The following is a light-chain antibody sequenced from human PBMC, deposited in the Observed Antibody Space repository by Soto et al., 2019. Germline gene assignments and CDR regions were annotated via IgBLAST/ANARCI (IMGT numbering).Light chain of an antibody. CDR3: QQSYRSPRA. CDR2: GAS. CDR1: QYVDTY. Sequence: DIQMTQSPSALSESVGDRVTITCRASQYVDTYLNWYQQKPGKAPKLLIYGASSLQSGVPSRFSGFGSGTEFTLTISSLQAEDSATYYCQQSYRSPRAFGQGTKVEVK. V-gene: IGKV1-39*01. J-gene: IGKJ1*01.